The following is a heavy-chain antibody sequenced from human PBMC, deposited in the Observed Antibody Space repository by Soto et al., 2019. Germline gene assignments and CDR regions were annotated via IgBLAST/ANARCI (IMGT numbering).Heavy chain of an antibody. V-gene: IGHV5-51*03. CDR1: GYSFTNYW. CDR2: SHPGDSDT. D-gene: IGHD6-13*01. J-gene: IGHJ5*02. Sequence: EVQLVQSGAEVKKAGESLKISCQGSGYSFTNYWVGWVRQLPGRGLEWMGISHPGDSDTRYSPFFQGHVTISADKSISTAYLQWSSLKASDTAMYYCARHNRYSSTWFEGWFDPWGQGTLVTVSS. CDR3: ARHNRYSSTWFEGWFDP.